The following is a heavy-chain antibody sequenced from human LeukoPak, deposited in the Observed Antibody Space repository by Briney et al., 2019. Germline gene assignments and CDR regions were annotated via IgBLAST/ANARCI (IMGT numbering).Heavy chain of an antibody. Sequence: PGGSLRLSCAASGFTFRTYSMDWVRQAPGKGLEWVASISTTSSHIYYAESLKGRFTISRDNAKNSLYLQMNSLRAEDTAVYYCARSSPHCSSTSCYNDAFDIWGQGTMVTVSS. V-gene: IGHV3-21*01. CDR1: GFTFRTYS. J-gene: IGHJ3*02. CDR2: ISTTSSHI. D-gene: IGHD2-2*02. CDR3: ARSSPHCSSTSCYNDAFDI.